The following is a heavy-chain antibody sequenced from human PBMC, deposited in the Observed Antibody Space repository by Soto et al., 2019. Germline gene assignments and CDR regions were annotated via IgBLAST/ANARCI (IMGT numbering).Heavy chain of an antibody. Sequence: QVQLVQSGAEVKKPGSSVKVSCKASGGTFSSYAISWVRQAPGQGLEWMGGIIPIFGTANYAQKFQGRVTITAAESTSTADMALSSLRSEDAAVCYCARDQGTYYYGSGRDSSDYWGQGTLVTVSS. CDR1: GGTFSSYA. CDR2: IIPIFGTA. CDR3: ARDQGTYYYGSGRDSSDY. V-gene: IGHV1-69*12. J-gene: IGHJ4*02. D-gene: IGHD3-10*01.